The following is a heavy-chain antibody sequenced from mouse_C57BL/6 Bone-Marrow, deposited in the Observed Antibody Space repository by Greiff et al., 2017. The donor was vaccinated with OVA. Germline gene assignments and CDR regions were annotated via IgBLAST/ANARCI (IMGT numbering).Heavy chain of an antibody. CDR1: GYTLTSYC. CDR3: AVTQYLDF. V-gene: IGHV1-81*01. J-gene: IGHJ1*03. Sequence: VQLQQSGAELAKPGASVKLSCKASGYTLTSYCISWVKQSTGQGLEWIGEIYPRSGTTYYNEKFNGKATLTADKSSSPAYMELRSLTSEDSVFYCCAVTQYLDFWGTGTTVTVTS. D-gene: IGHD2-1*01. CDR2: IYPRSGTT.